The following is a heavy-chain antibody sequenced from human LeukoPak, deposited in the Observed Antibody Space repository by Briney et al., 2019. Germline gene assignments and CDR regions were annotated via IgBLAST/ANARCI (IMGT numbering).Heavy chain of an antibody. Sequence: ASVKVSCKASGGTFSSYAISWVRQAPGQGLEWMGRIIPILGIANYAQKFQGRVTITADKSTSTAYMELSSLRSEDTALYYCAKARYYGSGSLFDYWGQGTLVTVSS. CDR2: IIPILGIA. CDR1: GGTFSSYA. V-gene: IGHV1-69*04. J-gene: IGHJ4*02. CDR3: AKARYYGSGSLFDY. D-gene: IGHD3-10*01.